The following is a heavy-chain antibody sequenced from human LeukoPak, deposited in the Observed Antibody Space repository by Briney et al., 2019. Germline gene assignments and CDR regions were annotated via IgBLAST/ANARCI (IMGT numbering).Heavy chain of an antibody. D-gene: IGHD3-3*01. V-gene: IGHV3-21*01. Sequence: GGSLRLSCAASGFTFSIYGMNWVRQAPGKGLEWVSSVSNSGNIFYADSVKGRFTISRDNAKNSLYLQMNNLRIDDTALYYCARGGNYDFWSGPTYYYYYYMDVWGKGTTVTVSS. CDR1: GFTFSIYG. CDR2: VSNSGNI. J-gene: IGHJ6*03. CDR3: ARGGNYDFWSGPTYYYYYYMDV.